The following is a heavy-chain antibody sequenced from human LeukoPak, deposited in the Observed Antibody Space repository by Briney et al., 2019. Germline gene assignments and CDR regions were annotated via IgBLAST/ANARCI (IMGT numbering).Heavy chain of an antibody. CDR1: GGYTGSHY. Sequence: SETLSLTCTVSGGYTGSHYWSWIRQPAGKGLEWIGRISPSGTTHYTPSLGSRVTMSVDTSKNYFSLRLSSVTAADTAVYYCARDFYASGFYFWFDPWGQGILVTVSS. CDR2: ISPSGTT. V-gene: IGHV4-4*07. J-gene: IGHJ5*02. D-gene: IGHD2/OR15-2a*01. CDR3: ARDFYASGFYFWFDP.